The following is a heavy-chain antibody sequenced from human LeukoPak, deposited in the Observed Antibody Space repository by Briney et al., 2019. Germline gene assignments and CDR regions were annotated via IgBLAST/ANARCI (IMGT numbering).Heavy chain of an antibody. J-gene: IGHJ6*02. Sequence: GGSLRLSCAASGFTFSSYGMHWVRQAPGKGLEWVAVISYDGSNKYYADSVKGRFTISRDNSKNTLYLQMNSLRAEDTAVYYCAKQSSGDFYGMDVWGQGTTVTVSS. V-gene: IGHV3-30*18. D-gene: IGHD3-22*01. CDR1: GFTFSSYG. CDR3: AKQSSGDFYGMDV. CDR2: ISYDGSNK.